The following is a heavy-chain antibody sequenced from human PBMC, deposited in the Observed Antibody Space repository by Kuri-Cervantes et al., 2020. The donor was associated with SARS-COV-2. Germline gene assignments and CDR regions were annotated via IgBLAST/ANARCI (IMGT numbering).Heavy chain of an antibody. CDR3: AKDLIKWELLPDAFDI. CDR1: GFTFSSYA. CDR2: ISGSGGST. D-gene: IGHD1-26*01. V-gene: IGHV3-23*01. Sequence: GESLKISCAASGFTFSSYAMSWVRQAPGKGLEWVSAISGSGGSTYYADSVKGRFTISRDNSKNTLYLQMNSLRAEDTAVYYCAKDLIKWELLPDAFDIWGQGTMVTVSS. J-gene: IGHJ3*02.